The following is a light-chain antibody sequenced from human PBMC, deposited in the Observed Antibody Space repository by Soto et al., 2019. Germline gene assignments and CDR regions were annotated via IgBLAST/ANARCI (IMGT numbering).Light chain of an antibody. Sequence: QSVLTQPPSASGAPGQRVTISCSGSSSNIGSNAVNWYQQLPGTAPQLLIYDNNQRPSGVPDRFSGSKSGTSASLAISGRQSEDEADYYCAAWHDSLNGPVFGGGTKLTVL. CDR3: AAWHDSLNGPV. CDR2: DNN. CDR1: SSNIGSNA. V-gene: IGLV1-44*01. J-gene: IGLJ3*02.